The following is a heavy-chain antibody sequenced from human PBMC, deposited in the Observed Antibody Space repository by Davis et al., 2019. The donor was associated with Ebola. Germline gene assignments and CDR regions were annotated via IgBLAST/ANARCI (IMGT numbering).Heavy chain of an antibody. J-gene: IGHJ3*02. CDR2: IIPIFGTA. V-gene: IGHV1-69*13. Sequence: SVKVSCKASGGTFSSYAISWVRQAPGQGLEWMGGIIPIFGTANYAQKFQGRVTITADESTSTAYMELSSLRSEDTAVYYCARPYGGNSLAAFDIWGQGTMVTVSS. CDR3: ARPYGGNSLAAFDI. CDR1: GGTFSSYA. D-gene: IGHD4-23*01.